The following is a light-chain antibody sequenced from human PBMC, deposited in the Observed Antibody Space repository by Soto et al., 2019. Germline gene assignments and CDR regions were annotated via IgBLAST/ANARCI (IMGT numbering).Light chain of an antibody. CDR3: QRYDNLPPFT. CDR1: QDIRTS. Sequence: DIQMTQSPSSLSASVGARISITCQASQDIRTSLSWFQQKPGRAPKLLIYGASNLETGVPSRFKGSGSETDFTFPISSLQPKDISTYYCQRYDNLPPFTFSPGTKLDIK. V-gene: IGKV1-33*01. CDR2: GAS. J-gene: IGKJ3*01.